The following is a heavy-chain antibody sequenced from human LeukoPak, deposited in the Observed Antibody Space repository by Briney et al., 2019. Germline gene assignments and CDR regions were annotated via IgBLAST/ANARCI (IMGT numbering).Heavy chain of an antibody. CDR1: GFTFSSYA. V-gene: IGHV3-48*03. CDR2: ISSSGSTI. Sequence: SGGSLRLSCAASGFTFSSYAMSWVRQAPGKGLEWVSYISSSGSTIYYADSVKGRFTISRDNAKNSLYLQMNSLRAGDTAVYYCAKGLGTSGYHDYWGQGTLVTVSS. D-gene: IGHD3-22*01. J-gene: IGHJ4*02. CDR3: AKGLGTSGYHDY.